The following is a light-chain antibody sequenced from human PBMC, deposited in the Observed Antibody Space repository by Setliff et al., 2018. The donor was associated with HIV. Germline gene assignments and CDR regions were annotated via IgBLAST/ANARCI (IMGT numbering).Light chain of an antibody. CDR1: SSDVGNYNL. V-gene: IGLV2-23*02. J-gene: IGLJ1*01. CDR2: EVT. Sequence: QSALTQPASVSGSPGQSITISCTGTSSDVGNYNLVSWYQQHPGKAPKLMVYEVTKWPSGVSNRFSGSKSGNTASLTISGLQAEDEADYYCCSYAGSITFYVFGTGTKV. CDR3: CSYAGSITFYV.